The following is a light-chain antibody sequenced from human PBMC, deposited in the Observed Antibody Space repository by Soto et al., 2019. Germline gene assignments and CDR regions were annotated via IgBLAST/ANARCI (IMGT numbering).Light chain of an antibody. J-gene: IGKJ4*01. Sequence: DIQMTQSPSTLSASVGDRVTITCRASQSISSWLAWYQQKPGRAPKLLIYAASSLESGVPSRFSGSSSGKEFPLTISSPQPDDFATYYCQQHNTYPLTFGGGTKVDIK. V-gene: IGKV1-5*01. CDR3: QQHNTYPLT. CDR1: QSISSW. CDR2: AAS.